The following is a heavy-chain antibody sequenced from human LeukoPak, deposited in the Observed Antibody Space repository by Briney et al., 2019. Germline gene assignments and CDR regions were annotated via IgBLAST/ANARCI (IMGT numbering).Heavy chain of an antibody. V-gene: IGHV1-3*01. D-gene: IGHD6-13*01. CDR2: INAGNGNA. Sequence: ASVKVSCKASGYTFTSYDINWVRQATGQGLEWMGWINAGNGNAKYSQKFQGRVTITRDTSASTAYMELSSLRSEDTAVYYCARSIAAAGRGVDAFDIWGQGTMVTVSS. J-gene: IGHJ3*02. CDR3: ARSIAAAGRGVDAFDI. CDR1: GYTFTSYD.